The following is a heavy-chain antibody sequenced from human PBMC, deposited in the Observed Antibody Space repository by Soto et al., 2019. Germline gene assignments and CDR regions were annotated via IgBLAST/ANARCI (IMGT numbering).Heavy chain of an antibody. V-gene: IGHV3-23*01. CDR2: ISGSAGTT. CDR3: AKDRGVEGSSVRAFDI. Sequence: PGGSLRLSGAASVFTFSSHGMNWVRQAPGKGLEWVSFISGSAGTTFYADSVKGRFTISRDNSKNTLYLQMNSLRAEDTALYYCAKDRGVEGSSVRAFDIWGQGTMVTVSS. CDR1: VFTFSSHG. D-gene: IGHD2-8*01. J-gene: IGHJ3*02.